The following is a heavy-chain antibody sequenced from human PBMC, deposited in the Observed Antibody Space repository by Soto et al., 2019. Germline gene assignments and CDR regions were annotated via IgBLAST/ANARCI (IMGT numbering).Heavy chain of an antibody. CDR2: MNPNSGNT. Sequence: QVQLVQSGAEVKKPGASVKVSYKASGYTFTSYDINWVRQATGQGLEWMGWMNPNSGNTGYAQKFQGRVTMTRNTSISTAYMELSSLRSEGTAVYYCARGRCSGGSCYYPPHPWGQGTLVTVSS. CDR3: ARGRCSGGSCYYPPHP. CDR1: GYTFTSYD. D-gene: IGHD2-15*01. V-gene: IGHV1-8*01. J-gene: IGHJ5*02.